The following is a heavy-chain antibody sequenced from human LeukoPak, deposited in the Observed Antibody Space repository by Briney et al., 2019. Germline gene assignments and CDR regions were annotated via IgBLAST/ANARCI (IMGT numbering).Heavy chain of an antibody. CDR3: AKGGGVTNRFFDY. D-gene: IGHD1-26*01. CDR1: GFTFSSYA. V-gene: IGHV3-23*01. Sequence: GGSRRLSCVASGFTFSSYAMTWVSQAPGKGLDWASAISGSGGSTYFADSVKGRFTISRDNSRTTLYLQMNSLRVEDTAVYYCAKGGGVTNRFFDYWGQGSLVTVSS. CDR2: ISGSGGST. J-gene: IGHJ4*02.